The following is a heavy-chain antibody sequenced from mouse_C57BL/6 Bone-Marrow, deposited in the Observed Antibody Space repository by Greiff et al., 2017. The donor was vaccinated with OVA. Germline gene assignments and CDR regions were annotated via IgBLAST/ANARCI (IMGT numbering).Heavy chain of an antibody. D-gene: IGHD2-3*01. CDR1: GYTFTSYW. CDR3: AREDGSYVDS. V-gene: IGHV1-69*01. CDR2: IDPSDSYT. Sequence: QVQLQQPGAELVMPGASVKLSCKASGYTFTSYWMHWVKQRPGQGLEWIGEIDPSDSYTNYNQKFKGKSTLTVDKSSSTAYMQLSSLTSEDSAVYYCAREDGSYVDSWGQGTTLTVSS. J-gene: IGHJ2*01.